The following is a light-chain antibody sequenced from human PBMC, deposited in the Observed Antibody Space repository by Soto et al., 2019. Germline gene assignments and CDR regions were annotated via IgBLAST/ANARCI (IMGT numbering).Light chain of an antibody. CDR2: GAS. J-gene: IGKJ5*01. Sequence: EIVMTQSPATLSVSPGERATLSCRASQSVSSNLAWYQQNPGQAPRLLIYGASTRATGIPARFSGSGSGTELTLTISSLPSEDFAVYYCQQYNNWPITFGQGTRLDIK. CDR1: QSVSSN. V-gene: IGKV3-15*01. CDR3: QQYNNWPIT.